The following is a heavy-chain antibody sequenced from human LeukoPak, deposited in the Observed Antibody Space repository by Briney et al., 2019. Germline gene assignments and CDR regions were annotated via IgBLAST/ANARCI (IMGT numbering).Heavy chain of an antibody. CDR1: GGSFSGYY. J-gene: IGHJ5*02. CDR3: ARGVGMVRGVIITLSWFDP. D-gene: IGHD3-10*01. Sequence: PSETLSLSCAVYGGSFSGYYWSWIRQPPGKGREWIGEINHSGRTNYNPSLKSRVTISVRTSKNQFSLKLSTVTAADTAVYYCARGVGMVRGVIITLSWFDPWGQGTLVTVSS. CDR2: INHSGRT. V-gene: IGHV4-34*01.